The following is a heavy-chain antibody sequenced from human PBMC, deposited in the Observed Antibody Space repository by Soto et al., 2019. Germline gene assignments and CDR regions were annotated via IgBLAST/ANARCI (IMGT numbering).Heavy chain of an antibody. D-gene: IGHD3-3*01. CDR2: IRSKAYGGTT. V-gene: IGHV3-49*04. J-gene: IGHJ6*02. Sequence: LRLSCTASGFTFGDYAMSWVRQAPGKGLEWVGFIRSKAYGGTTEYAASVKGRFTISRDDSKSIAYLQMNSLKTEDTAVYYCTRDPTYYDFWSGYPPYGMDVWGQGTTVTVSS. CDR1: GFTFGDYA. CDR3: TRDPTYYDFWSGYPPYGMDV.